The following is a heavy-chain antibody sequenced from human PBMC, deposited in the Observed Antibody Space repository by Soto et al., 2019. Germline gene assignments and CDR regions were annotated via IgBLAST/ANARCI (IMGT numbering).Heavy chain of an antibody. CDR1: GGSISSGGYY. D-gene: IGHD3-22*01. Sequence: SGTLSVPCTVSGGSISSGGYYWSWIPQHPGKGLEWIGYIYYSRSTYYNPSLKSRVTIAVDTSKNQFSLKLRSVTAADTAVYYCARLDSSGYYYGYYFDYWGQGTLVTVSS. CDR3: ARLDSSGYYYGYYFDY. J-gene: IGHJ4*02. CDR2: IYYSRST. V-gene: IGHV4-31*03.